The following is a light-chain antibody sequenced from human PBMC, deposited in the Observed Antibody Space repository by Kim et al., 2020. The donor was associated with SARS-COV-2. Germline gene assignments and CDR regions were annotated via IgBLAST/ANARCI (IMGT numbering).Light chain of an antibody. Sequence: EVVMTHSPATLSLSPGERATLSCRASQSVSSNLAWYQQKPGQAPRILIYGTSTRATGIPARFSGSGSGTEFTLIISSLQSEDFAVYYCQQYNNWPRRFGQGTKLDIK. CDR3: QQYNNWPRR. J-gene: IGKJ1*01. CDR2: GTS. V-gene: IGKV3-15*01. CDR1: QSVSSN.